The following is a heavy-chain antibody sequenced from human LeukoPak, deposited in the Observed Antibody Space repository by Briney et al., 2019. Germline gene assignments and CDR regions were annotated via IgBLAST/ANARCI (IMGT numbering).Heavy chain of an antibody. CDR3: ATFAGSGRYGYNWFDP. D-gene: IGHD3-10*01. Sequence: ASVKVSCKVSGYTLNELCMHWVRQAPGKGLEWMGGFDPEEGETIYAQKFQGRVTMTEDTSTDTAYMELSSLRSEDTAVYYCATFAGSGRYGYNWFDPWGQGTLVTVSS. CDR1: GYTLNELC. J-gene: IGHJ5*02. CDR2: FDPEEGET. V-gene: IGHV1-24*01.